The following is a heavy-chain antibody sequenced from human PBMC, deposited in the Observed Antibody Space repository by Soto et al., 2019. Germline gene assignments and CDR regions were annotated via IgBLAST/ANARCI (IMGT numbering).Heavy chain of an antibody. CDR2: IYYSGST. Sequence: SETLSLTCTVSGGSISSGDYYWSWIRQPPGKDLEWIGNIYYSGSTYYNPSLKSRVTISVDTAKNQFSLKLSSVTAADTAVYYCARVSARGDYPGSWDCYFDLWGRGTLVTVSS. V-gene: IGHV4-30-4*01. CDR3: ARVSARGDYPGSWDCYFDL. CDR1: GGSISSGDYY. J-gene: IGHJ2*01. D-gene: IGHD4-17*01.